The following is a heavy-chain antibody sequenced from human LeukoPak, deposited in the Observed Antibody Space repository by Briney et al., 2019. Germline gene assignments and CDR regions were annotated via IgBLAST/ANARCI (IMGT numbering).Heavy chain of an antibody. CDR2: IYYSGST. CDR1: GGSISSGGYY. CDR3: ARTVAATLFAIAFDI. D-gene: IGHD2-15*01. J-gene: IGHJ3*02. V-gene: IGHV4-31*03. Sequence: SQTLSLTCTVSGGSISSGGYYWSWIRQHPGKGLEWIGYIYYSGSTHYNPSLKSRVTISVDTSKNQFSLKLSSVTAADTAVYYCARTVAATLFAIAFDIWGQGTMVTVSS.